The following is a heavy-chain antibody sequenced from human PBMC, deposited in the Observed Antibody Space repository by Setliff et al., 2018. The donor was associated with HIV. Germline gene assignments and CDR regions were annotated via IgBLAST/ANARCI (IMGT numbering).Heavy chain of an antibody. CDR3: ARAPGYFDSRSGFRKYYRDV. V-gene: IGHV1-8*02. Sequence: ASVKVSCKASGYFFTTHNINWVRQATGQGLEWMGWMHPVRGATGIAQKFQGRVTMTRDTSISTAYMELSGLTSEDTAVYYCARAPGYFDSRSGFRKYYRDVWGQGTGVTVSS. CDR1: GYFFTTHN. CDR2: MHPVRGAT. D-gene: IGHD3-3*01. J-gene: IGHJ3*01.